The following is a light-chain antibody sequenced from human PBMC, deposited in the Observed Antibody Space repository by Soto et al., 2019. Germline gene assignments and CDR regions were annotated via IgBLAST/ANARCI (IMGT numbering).Light chain of an antibody. CDR1: QGISSSY. V-gene: IGKV3-20*01. CDR3: QQYGSPRT. Sequence: ILLSQSPGTLSLFKGERATPSCRASQGISSSYLAWCQQKPGQAPRLPVNGATSRATGIPDRFSGSGYGTDFTLTINRLEHEDFAVYYCQQYGSPRTFGQGTKVDIK. J-gene: IGKJ1*01. CDR2: GAT.